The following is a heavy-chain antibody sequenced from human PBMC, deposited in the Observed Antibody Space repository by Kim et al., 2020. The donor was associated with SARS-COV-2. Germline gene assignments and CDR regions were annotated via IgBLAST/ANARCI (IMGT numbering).Heavy chain of an antibody. CDR2: IIPIFGTA. Sequence: SVKVSCKASGGTFSSYAISWVRQAPGQGLEWMGGIIPIFGTAKYAQKFQGRVTITADESTSTAYMELSSLRSEDTAVYYCARDRGYCSGGSCYDYYYGMDVWGQGTTVTVSS. CDR3: ARDRGYCSGGSCYDYYYGMDV. D-gene: IGHD2-15*01. J-gene: IGHJ6*02. V-gene: IGHV1-69*13. CDR1: GGTFSSYA.